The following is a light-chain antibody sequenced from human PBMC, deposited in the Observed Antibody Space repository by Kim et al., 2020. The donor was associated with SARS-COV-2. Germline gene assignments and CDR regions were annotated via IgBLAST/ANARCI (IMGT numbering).Light chain of an antibody. CDR3: QQYGSSPKT. CDR2: GAS. J-gene: IGKJ1*01. V-gene: IGKV3-20*01. Sequence: EIVLTQSPGTLSLSPGERVTLSCSASQSVNSSYLAWYQQKPGQAPRLLIYGASSRATAIPDRFSGSGSGTDFTLTISRVEPEDFAVYYCQQYGSSPKTFGQGPSLEIK. CDR1: QSVNSSY.